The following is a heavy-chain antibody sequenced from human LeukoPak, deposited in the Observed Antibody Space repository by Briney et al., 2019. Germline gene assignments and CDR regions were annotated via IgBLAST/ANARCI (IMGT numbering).Heavy chain of an antibody. CDR3: ATPGAGSSGWIEAFDP. Sequence: ASVKVSCKVSGYTLAELSMHWVRQAPGKGLEWMGGFDPEDGETIYAQKFQGRVTMTEDTSTDTAYMELSSLRSEDTAVYYCATPGAGSSGWIEAFDPWGQGTLLTVSS. J-gene: IGHJ5*02. CDR1: GYTLAELS. V-gene: IGHV1-24*01. D-gene: IGHD6-19*01. CDR2: FDPEDGET.